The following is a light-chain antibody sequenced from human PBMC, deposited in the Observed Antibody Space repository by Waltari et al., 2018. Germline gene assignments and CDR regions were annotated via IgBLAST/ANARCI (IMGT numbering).Light chain of an antibody. CDR3: QKYYTRLP. CDR2: WAS. CDR1: QSILYNANDKNY. J-gene: IGKJ1*01. V-gene: IGKV4-1*01. Sequence: DRVLTESPDSLAVSLGGRVTVNCKSSQSILYNANDKNYLAWYQQKPGQPPNLHFYWASTRHSAVPDRFSGSVSATELTLNMSSLQAEDVAVYPCQKYYTRLPFGQGTRVEIK.